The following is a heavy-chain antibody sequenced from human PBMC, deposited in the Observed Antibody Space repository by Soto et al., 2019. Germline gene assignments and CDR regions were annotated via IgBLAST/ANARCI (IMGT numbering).Heavy chain of an antibody. J-gene: IGHJ5*02. Sequence: PSETLSLTCTVSGGSISSYYWSWIRQPPGKGLEWIGYVYNSGSTNYSLSLKSRVTISVDTSRNQFSLRLTSVTAADTAVYYCARDGLELKEWELDRWFDPWGQGTLVTVSS. D-gene: IGHD1-26*01. CDR1: GGSISSYY. CDR3: ARDGLELKEWELDRWFDP. CDR2: VYNSGST. V-gene: IGHV4-59*01.